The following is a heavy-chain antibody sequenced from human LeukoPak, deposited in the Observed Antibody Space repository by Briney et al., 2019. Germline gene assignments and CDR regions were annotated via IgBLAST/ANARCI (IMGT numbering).Heavy chain of an antibody. CDR1: GFTFNTYA. J-gene: IGHJ4*02. Sequence: PGGTLRLSCAASGFTFNTYAMSWVRQAPGKGLEWVSAMSGSGGRTYYADSVKGRFTISRDNSKNTLYLQMNSLRAEDTAVYYCAKWGCSGGSCYPFDYWGQGTLVTVSS. V-gene: IGHV3-23*01. D-gene: IGHD2-15*01. CDR2: MSGSGGRT. CDR3: AKWGCSGGSCYPFDY.